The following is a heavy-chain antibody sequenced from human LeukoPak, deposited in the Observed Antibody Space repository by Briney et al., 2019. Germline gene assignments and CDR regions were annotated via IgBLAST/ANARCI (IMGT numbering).Heavy chain of an antibody. V-gene: IGHV3-30*18. Sequence: GGSLRLSCAASGFTFSSYGMHWVRQAPGKGLEWVAVISYDGSNKYYADSVKGRFTISRDNSKNTLYLQMNSLRAEDTAVYSCAKARSPNSSTWPEKHYWGQGTLVTVS. D-gene: IGHD6-13*01. CDR1: GFTFSSYG. CDR2: ISYDGSNK. CDR3: AKARSPNSSTWPEKHY. J-gene: IGHJ4*02.